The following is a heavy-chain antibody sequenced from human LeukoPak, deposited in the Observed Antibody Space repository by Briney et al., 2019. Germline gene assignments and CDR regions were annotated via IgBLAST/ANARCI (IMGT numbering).Heavy chain of an antibody. V-gene: IGHV3-53*01. CDR3: VKGSRSSRPYYFDY. D-gene: IGHD6-6*01. CDR2: IYSGGST. Sequence: GGSLRLSCAASGFTVSSNYMSWVRQAPGKGLEWVSVIYSGGSTYYADSVKGRFTISRDNSKNTLYLQMNSLRAEDTAVYYCVKGSRSSRPYYFDYWGQGTLVTVSS. J-gene: IGHJ4*02. CDR1: GFTVSSNY.